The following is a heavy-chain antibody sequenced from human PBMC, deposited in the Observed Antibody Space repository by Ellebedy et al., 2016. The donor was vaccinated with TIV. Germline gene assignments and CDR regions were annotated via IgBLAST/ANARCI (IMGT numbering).Heavy chain of an antibody. CDR2: IKQDGSDS. CDR1: GFTFSNYW. Sequence: GGSLRLSCAASGFTFSNYWMTWVRQVPGKGLEWVGSIKQDGSDSYYVDSVKSRLTISRDNAKNSLYLQMNSLRAEDTALYYCARRRSGDGWGLDYWGQGTLVTVSS. CDR3: ARRRSGDGWGLDY. D-gene: IGHD3-3*01. J-gene: IGHJ4*02. V-gene: IGHV3-7*01.